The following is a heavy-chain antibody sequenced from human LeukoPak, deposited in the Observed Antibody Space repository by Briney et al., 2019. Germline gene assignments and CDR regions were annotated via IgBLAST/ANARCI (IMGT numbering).Heavy chain of an antibody. D-gene: IGHD3-10*01. V-gene: IGHV3-7*01. J-gene: IGHJ3*01. CDR1: GVTFSSYW. Sequence: GGSLRLSGASSGVTFSSYWMGWVRHAPGEGLEWVANIKQEGSEKYYVHSVKGHFIISRHKAKNQQDLQLNSLRADDTAVYYCAREEESRYYGPGSYYNGVGPFDLWGQATKVTDSS. CDR2: IKQEGSEK. CDR3: AREEESRYYGPGSYYNGVGPFDL.